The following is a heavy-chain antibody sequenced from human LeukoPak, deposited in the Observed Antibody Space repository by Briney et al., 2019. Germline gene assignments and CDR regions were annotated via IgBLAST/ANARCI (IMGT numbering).Heavy chain of an antibody. V-gene: IGHV4-59*01. CDR1: GGSISSYY. CDR3: ARDYYDSSGYSTAAFDI. CDR2: IYYSGST. J-gene: IGHJ3*02. Sequence: KSSETLSLTCTVSGGSISSYYWSWIRQPPGKGLEWIGYIYYSGSTNYNPSLKSRVTISVDTSKNQFSLKLSSVTAADTAVYYCARDYYDSSGYSTAAFDIWGQGTMVTVSS. D-gene: IGHD3-22*01.